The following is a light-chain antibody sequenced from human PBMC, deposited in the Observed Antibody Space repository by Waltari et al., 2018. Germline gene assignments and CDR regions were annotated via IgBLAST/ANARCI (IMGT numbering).Light chain of an antibody. V-gene: IGLV2-14*03. CDR1: TPDVGDYNY. J-gene: IGLJ3*02. Sequence: QSALTQPASVSGSPGQSITISCTAATPDVGDYNYVSWYQQIPGKAPKVIIYDVTKRPSGVSNRFSGSKSGNSASLSISGLRAEDEAHYYCCSYAGRSTWVFGGGTKVTVL. CDR2: DVT. CDR3: CSYAGRSTWV.